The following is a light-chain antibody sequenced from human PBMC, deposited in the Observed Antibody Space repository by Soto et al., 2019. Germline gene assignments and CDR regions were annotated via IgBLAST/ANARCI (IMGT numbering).Light chain of an antibody. Sequence: EIVMTQSPATLSVSPGERATLSCRASQSVSNNLAWYQWRPGQAPRLLIYGASTRATGTPARFSGSGSGTEFTLTISSLQSEDFAVYYCQQYNNWLPMYTFGQGTKLEIK. CDR2: GAS. CDR3: QQYNNWLPMYT. J-gene: IGKJ2*01. CDR1: QSVSNN. V-gene: IGKV3-15*01.